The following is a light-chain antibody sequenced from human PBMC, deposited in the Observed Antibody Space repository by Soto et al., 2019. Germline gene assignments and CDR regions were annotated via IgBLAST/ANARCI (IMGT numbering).Light chain of an antibody. J-gene: IGKJ5*01. CDR2: GAS. CDR1: QSVGSSY. V-gene: IGKV3-20*01. Sequence: IVLTQSPGTLSLSPGERAALSCGASQSVGSSYLAWYQQKPGQAPRLLIYGASSRATGIPDRFSGSGSGTDFTLTISRLEPEDFAVYYCQQYVSSQITIGQGTRLEI. CDR3: QQYVSSQIT.